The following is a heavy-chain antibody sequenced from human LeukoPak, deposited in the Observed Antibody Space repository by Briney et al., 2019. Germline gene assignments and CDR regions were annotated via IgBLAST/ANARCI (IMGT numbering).Heavy chain of an antibody. V-gene: IGHV3-23*01. Sequence: GRSLRLSCAASGFAFNNDAMTWVRQAPGKGLEWVSTIVGDSTIEYYADSVKGRFSISSDNSKTMLFLHMNSLRAEDTAIYYCARQPYFYYYLDVWGKGTTVTVSS. CDR3: ARQPYFYYYLDV. D-gene: IGHD5-18*01. J-gene: IGHJ6*03. CDR1: GFAFNNDA. CDR2: IVGDSTIE.